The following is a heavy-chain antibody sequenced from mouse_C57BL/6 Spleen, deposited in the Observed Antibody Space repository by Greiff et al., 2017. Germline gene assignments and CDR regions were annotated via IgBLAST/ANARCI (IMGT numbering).Heavy chain of an antibody. V-gene: IGHV1-69*01. Sequence: QVQLQQSGAELVMPGASVKLSCKASGYTFTSYWMHWVKQRPGQGLEWIGEIDPSDSYTNYNQKFKGKSTLTVDKSSSTAYMQLSSLTSEDSAVYYCARQTAQATLYAMDYWGQGTSVTVSS. CDR1: GYTFTSYW. CDR2: IDPSDSYT. J-gene: IGHJ4*01. CDR3: ARQTAQATLYAMDY. D-gene: IGHD3-2*02.